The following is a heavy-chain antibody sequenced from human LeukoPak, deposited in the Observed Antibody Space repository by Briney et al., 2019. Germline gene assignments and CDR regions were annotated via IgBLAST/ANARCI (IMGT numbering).Heavy chain of an antibody. V-gene: IGHV1-46*01. CDR2: INPSERYT. J-gene: IGHJ4*02. CDR1: GYTFTSYY. Sequence: ASVNVSCKASGYTFTSYYMHWVRQAPGQGLEWMGTINPSERYTNSAQKFQGRLTMTRDTSTSTVYMELSRLGTEDTAVYFCAREIPASCYFDYWGQGTLVTVSS. D-gene: IGHD2-2*01. CDR3: AREIPASCYFDY.